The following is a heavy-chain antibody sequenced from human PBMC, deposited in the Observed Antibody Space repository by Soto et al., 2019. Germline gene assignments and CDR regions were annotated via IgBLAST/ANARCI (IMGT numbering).Heavy chain of an antibody. Sequence: QVQLVESGGGVVQPGRSLRLSCAASGFTFSSYAMHWVRQAPGKGLEWVAVISYDGSNKYYADSVKGRFTISRDNSKNTLYLQMNSLRAEDTAVYYCARFAGTNDAFYIWGQGTMVTVSS. J-gene: IGHJ3*02. CDR3: ARFAGTNDAFYI. D-gene: IGHD1-1*01. CDR1: GFTFSSYA. CDR2: ISYDGSNK. V-gene: IGHV3-30-3*01.